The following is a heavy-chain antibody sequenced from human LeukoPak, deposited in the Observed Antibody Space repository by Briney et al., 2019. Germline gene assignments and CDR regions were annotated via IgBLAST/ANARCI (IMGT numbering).Heavy chain of an antibody. Sequence: GGSLRLSCAASGFTFSSYAMSWVRQAPGMGPEWVSIISGSGDSSSYTGSVKGRFTISRDNSKNTLYLQMNSLRAEDMAVYYCAKNPYQQLVGYYYYMDVWGKGTTVTVSS. V-gene: IGHV3-23*01. CDR1: GFTFSSYA. CDR3: AKNPYQQLVGYYYYMDV. D-gene: IGHD6-6*01. J-gene: IGHJ6*03. CDR2: ISGSGDSS.